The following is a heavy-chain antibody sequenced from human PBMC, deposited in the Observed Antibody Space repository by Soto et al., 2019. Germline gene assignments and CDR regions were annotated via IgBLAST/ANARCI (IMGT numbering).Heavy chain of an antibody. CDR1: GGSISIYY. Sequence: SETLSLTCTVSGGSISIYYWSWIRQPPGKGLEWIGYIYYSGSTNYNPSLKSRVTISVDTSKNQFSLKLSSVTAADTAVYYCARVTVGARRFDYWGQGTLVTVSS. D-gene: IGHD1-26*01. CDR2: IYYSGST. CDR3: ARVTVGARRFDY. J-gene: IGHJ4*02. V-gene: IGHV4-59*01.